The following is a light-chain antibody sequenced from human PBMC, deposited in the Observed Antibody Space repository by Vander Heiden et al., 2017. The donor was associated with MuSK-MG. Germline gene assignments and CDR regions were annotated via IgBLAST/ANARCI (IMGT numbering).Light chain of an antibody. CDR2: EVN. J-gene: IGLJ3*02. V-gene: IGLV2-8*01. CDR1: HSDAGGYNY. CDR3: SSYGGDNNLM. Sequence: SVLTQPPSTSGSPGPSVTISCTGTHSDAGGYNYVSWYQHHPGQAPKLIIYEVNRRPSGVPDRFSGSKSGDTASLTVSGLQPEDEADYYCSSYGGDNNLMFGGGTQVTVL.